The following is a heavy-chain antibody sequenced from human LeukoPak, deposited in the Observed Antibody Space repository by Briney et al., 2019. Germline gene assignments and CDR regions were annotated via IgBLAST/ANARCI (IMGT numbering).Heavy chain of an antibody. CDR3: AKTLGYCSSASCYTGQINDYYYYGMDV. D-gene: IGHD2-2*02. J-gene: IGHJ6*02. CDR1: GFTVSSNY. Sequence: GGSLRLSCAASGFTVSSNYMSWVRQAPGKGLEWVPTISDSGGSSFYADSVKGRFTISRDNSKNTLYLQMNSLRAEDTAVYYCAKTLGYCSSASCYTGQINDYYYYGMDVWGQGTTVTVSS. CDR2: ISDSGGSS. V-gene: IGHV3-23*01.